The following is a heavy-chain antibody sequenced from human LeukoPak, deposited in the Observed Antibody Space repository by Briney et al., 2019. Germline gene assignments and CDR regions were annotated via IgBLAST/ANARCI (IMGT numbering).Heavy chain of an antibody. D-gene: IGHD5-18*01. CDR1: GYSFTTYW. V-gene: IGHV5-51*01. CDR3: ARVPGYSYGSIGY. J-gene: IGHJ4*02. Sequence: GESLKISCQGSGYSFTTYWIAWVRQMPGKGLEWMGIIYPGDSDTRYSPSFQGQVTISADKSISTAYLQWSNLKASDTAMYYCARVPGYSYGSIGYWGQGTLVTVSS. CDR2: IYPGDSDT.